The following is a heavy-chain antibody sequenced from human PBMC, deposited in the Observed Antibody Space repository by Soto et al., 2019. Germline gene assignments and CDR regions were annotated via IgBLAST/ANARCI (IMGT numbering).Heavy chain of an antibody. CDR2: ISGSGGST. CDR3: AKGRPGSRYYYYYGMDV. J-gene: IGHJ6*02. CDR1: GFTVSSYA. Sequence: WGSLRLSCAASGFTVSSYAMSWVRQAPGKGLEWVSAISGSGGSTYYADSVKGRFTISRDNSKNTLYLQMNSLRAEDTAVYYCAKGRPGSRYYYYYGMDVWGQGTTVTVSS. V-gene: IGHV3-23*01. D-gene: IGHD6-6*01.